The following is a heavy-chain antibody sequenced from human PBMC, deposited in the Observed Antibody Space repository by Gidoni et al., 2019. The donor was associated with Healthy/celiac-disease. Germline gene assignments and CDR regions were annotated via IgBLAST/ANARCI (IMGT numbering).Heavy chain of an antibody. CDR3: ARVRVRNYYYYGMDV. Sequence: VQLVESGGGVVQPGRSLRLSCAASGFTFSSYAMHWVRQAPGKGLEWVAVISYDGSNKYYADSVKGRFTISRDNSKNTLYLQMNSLRAEDTAVYYCARVRVRNYYYYGMDVWGQGTTVTVSS. CDR1: GFTFSSYA. J-gene: IGHJ6*02. V-gene: IGHV3-30-3*01. CDR2: ISYDGSNK.